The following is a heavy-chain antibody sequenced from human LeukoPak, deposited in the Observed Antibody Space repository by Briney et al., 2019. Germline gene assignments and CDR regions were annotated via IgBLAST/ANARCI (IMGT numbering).Heavy chain of an antibody. D-gene: IGHD3-3*01. Sequence: SQTLSLTCTVSGGSISSGSYYWSWIRQPAGKGLEWIGRIYTSGSTNYNPSLKSRLTISVDTSKNQFSLKLSSVTAADTAVYYCARDYYDFWRGYYYYYMDVWGKRTTVTVSS. CDR1: GGSISSGSYY. CDR2: IYTSGST. CDR3: ARDYYDFWRGYYYYYMDV. J-gene: IGHJ6*03. V-gene: IGHV4-61*02.